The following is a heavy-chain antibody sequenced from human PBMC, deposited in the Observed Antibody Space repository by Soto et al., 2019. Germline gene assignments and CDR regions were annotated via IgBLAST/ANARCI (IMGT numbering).Heavy chain of an antibody. CDR1: GYTFTSYD. Sequence: QVQLVQSGAEVKKPGASVKVSCKASGYTFTSYDINWVRQATGQGLEWMGWMNPNTGNTGYAQKIKGRVTMTRNTSISTAYMELSSLSSEDTAVYYCARERGASSPFDYWGQGTLVTVSS. V-gene: IGHV1-8*01. CDR2: MNPNTGNT. CDR3: ARERGASSPFDY. J-gene: IGHJ4*02. D-gene: IGHD6-19*01.